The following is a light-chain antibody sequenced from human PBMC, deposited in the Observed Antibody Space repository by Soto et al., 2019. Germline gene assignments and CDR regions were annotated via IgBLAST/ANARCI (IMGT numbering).Light chain of an antibody. J-gene: IGKJ5*01. V-gene: IGKV1-39*01. Sequence: DIQMTQSPSSLSASVGDRVTISCRASQSISSYLNWYQQKPGKAPKLLIYGASSLQRGVPSRFSGIGSGTDFTLTISSLQPEGLESYYCQQSYSTPHTFGQGTRLEIK. CDR3: QQSYSTPHT. CDR2: GAS. CDR1: QSISSY.